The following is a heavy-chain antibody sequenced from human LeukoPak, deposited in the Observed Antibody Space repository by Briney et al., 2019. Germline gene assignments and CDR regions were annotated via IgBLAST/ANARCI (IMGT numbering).Heavy chain of an antibody. CDR1: GFTFSSYA. CDR3: AKSGQWLVLYYYYMDV. D-gene: IGHD6-19*01. V-gene: IGHV3-23*01. CDR2: ISGSGGDT. Sequence: GGSLRLSCAASGFTFSSYAMSWVRQAPGKGLEWVSAISGSGGDTYYADSVKGRFTISRDNSKNTLYLQMNSLRAEDTAVYYCAKSGQWLVLYYYYMDVWGKGTTVTVSS. J-gene: IGHJ6*03.